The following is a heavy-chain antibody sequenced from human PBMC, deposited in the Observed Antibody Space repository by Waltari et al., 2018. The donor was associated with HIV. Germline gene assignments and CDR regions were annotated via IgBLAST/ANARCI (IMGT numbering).Heavy chain of an antibody. Sequence: QVHLVQSGAEVKKPGASVKVSCKASGYTFTDYFMHWVRQAPGQGLEWMGWLNPNSGGTNYAQKFQGRVTMTRDTSINTVYMELSRLRSADTAVFYCARDNGRRYFDRCGQGTLVTVSS. J-gene: IGHJ4*02. CDR3: ARDNGRRYFDR. CDR2: LNPNSGGT. V-gene: IGHV1-2*02. CDR1: GYTFTDYF. D-gene: IGHD3-9*01.